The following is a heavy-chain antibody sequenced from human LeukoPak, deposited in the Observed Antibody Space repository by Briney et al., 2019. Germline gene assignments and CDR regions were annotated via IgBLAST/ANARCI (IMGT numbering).Heavy chain of an antibody. Sequence: PGGSLRLSCAASGFTFSGYWMHWVRQAPGKGLAWVSVIRSDGSITTYADSVKGRFTISRDTAKNSLYLQMSSLRDEDTAVYYCARARGYFGELLNWGQGTLVSVSS. V-gene: IGHV3-74*01. CDR2: IRSDGSIT. J-gene: IGHJ4*02. CDR1: GFTFSGYW. CDR3: ARARGYFGELLN. D-gene: IGHD3-10*01.